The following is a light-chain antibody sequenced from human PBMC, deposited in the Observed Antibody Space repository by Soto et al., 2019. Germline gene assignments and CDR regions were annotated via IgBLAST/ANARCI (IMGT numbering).Light chain of an antibody. J-gene: IGKJ4*01. CDR3: QQRSNWPTLT. CDR2: DAS. Sequence: VVMTQSPVTLSVSPGESATLSCRASQGVRNNLAWYQQKPGQAPRLLIYDASNRATGIPARFSGSGSGTDFTLTISSLEPEDFAVYYCQQRSNWPTLTFGGGTKVDIK. CDR1: QGVRNN. V-gene: IGKV3-11*01.